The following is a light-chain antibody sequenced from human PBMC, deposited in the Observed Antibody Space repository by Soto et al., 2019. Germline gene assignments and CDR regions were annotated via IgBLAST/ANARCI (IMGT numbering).Light chain of an antibody. CDR2: KAS. J-gene: IGKJ1*01. CDR1: QTISSW. CDR3: QHYNSYSEA. Sequence: DIQMTQSPSSLSASVGDRVAITCRASQTISSWLAWYQQKPGKAPKLLIYKASTLKSGVPSRFSGSGYGTESTLTISSLQPDDFATYSCQHYNSYSEAFGQGTKVDIK. V-gene: IGKV1-5*03.